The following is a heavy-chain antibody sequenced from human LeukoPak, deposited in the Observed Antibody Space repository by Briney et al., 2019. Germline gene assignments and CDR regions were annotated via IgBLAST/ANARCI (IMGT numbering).Heavy chain of an antibody. J-gene: IGHJ6*03. D-gene: IGHD4-17*01. Sequence: GGSLRLSCAASGFTFSSYWMSWVRQAPGKGLEWVANIKQDGSEKYYVDSVKGRFTISRDNAKNSLYLQMNSLRAEHTAVYYCARYGSTYYYYMDVWGKGTTVTVSS. V-gene: IGHV3-7*01. CDR3: ARYGSTYYYYMDV. CDR1: GFTFSSYW. CDR2: IKQDGSEK.